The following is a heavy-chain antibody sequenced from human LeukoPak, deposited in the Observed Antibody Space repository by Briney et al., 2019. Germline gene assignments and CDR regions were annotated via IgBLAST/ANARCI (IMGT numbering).Heavy chain of an antibody. CDR1: RYIVATYW. V-gene: IGHV5-10-1*01. CDR3: ARSRGRGWYDY. J-gene: IGHJ4*02. D-gene: IGHD6-19*01. Sequence: VVSLKVSGRGSRYIVATYWITWVRQIRGKGMEWMGRIDPSDSYTNYSPSFQGHVTISADKSIITAYLQWSSLKASDTAMYYCARSRGRGWYDYWGEGTLVAVSS. CDR2: IDPSDSYT.